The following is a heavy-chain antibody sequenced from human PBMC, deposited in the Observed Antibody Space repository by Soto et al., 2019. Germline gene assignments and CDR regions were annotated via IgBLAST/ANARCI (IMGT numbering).Heavy chain of an antibody. CDR3: ARVGEWIGAFDI. CDR1: GYTFTSNG. CDR2: ISAYNGNT. V-gene: IGHV1-18*01. Sequence: QVQLVQSGAEGKKPGASVKVSCKASGYTFTSNGISWVRQAPGQGLERKGWISAYNGNTNYAQQLQGRVTMTTDTSTSTSYRELRSLRSDDTAVYYCARVGEWIGAFDIWGQRTMVTVSS. D-gene: IGHD3-10*01. J-gene: IGHJ3*02.